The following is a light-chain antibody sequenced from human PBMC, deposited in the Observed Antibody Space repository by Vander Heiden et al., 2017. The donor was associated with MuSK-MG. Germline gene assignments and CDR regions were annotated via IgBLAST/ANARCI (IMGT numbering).Light chain of an antibody. CDR2: DDN. CDR1: NSNIGDNY. Sequence: QSVLTQSPSVSAAPGPKVTISCSGSNSNIGDNYVSWYHHLPGAAPQLLIYDDNERPSGIPDRFSGSKSGTSATLGITGLQTGDEGDYYCGVWDSSLTAVVFGGGTKLTVL. V-gene: IGLV1-51*01. J-gene: IGLJ2*01. CDR3: GVWDSSLTAVV.